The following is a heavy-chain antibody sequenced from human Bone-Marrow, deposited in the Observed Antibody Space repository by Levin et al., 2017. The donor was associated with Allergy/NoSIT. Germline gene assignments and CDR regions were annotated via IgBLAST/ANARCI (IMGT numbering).Heavy chain of an antibody. V-gene: IGHV3-23*01. CDR2: ISGSGGRT. CDR3: AKEGSGGSYGIY. D-gene: IGHD1-26*01. CDR1: AFSFSSYA. J-gene: IGHJ4*02. Sequence: GESLKISCAASAFSFSSYAMSWVRQAPGKGLEWVSAISGSGGRTYYADSVKGRFTISRDNSKNTLFLQMNSLRAEDTAIYYCAKEGSGGSYGIYWGQGSLLTVSS.